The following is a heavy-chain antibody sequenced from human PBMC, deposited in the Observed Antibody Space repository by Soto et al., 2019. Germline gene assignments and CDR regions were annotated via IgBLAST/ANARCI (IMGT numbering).Heavy chain of an antibody. CDR3: ARVAFRGQLGDLSDFDP. CDR1: GMIVSINY. V-gene: IGHV3-53*02. CDR2: IYSGGAT. J-gene: IGHJ5*02. D-gene: IGHD3-16*02. Sequence: EVQLVETGGGLIQPGGSLTLSCEASGMIVSINYISWVRQAPGKGLEWVAIIYSGGATHYAGSVKGRFTISRDSSRNTVSLQMNALRVDDTARYYCARVAFRGQLGDLSDFDPWGQGTLVTVSS.